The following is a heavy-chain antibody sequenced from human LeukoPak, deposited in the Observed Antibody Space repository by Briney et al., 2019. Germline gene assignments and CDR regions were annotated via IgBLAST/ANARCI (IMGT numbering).Heavy chain of an antibody. CDR2: TYYRSRWYN. D-gene: IGHD1-26*01. CDR3: ARDHSDSTVNWFDP. J-gene: IGHJ5*02. V-gene: IGHV6-1*01. CDR1: GDSVSSNSAA. Sequence: SQTLSLTCAISGDSVSSNSAAWNWIRQSPSRGLEWLGRTYYRSRWYNDYAESVIGRITINPDTSKNQFSLQLNSVTPEDTAVYYCARDHSDSTVNWFDPWGQGTLVIVSS.